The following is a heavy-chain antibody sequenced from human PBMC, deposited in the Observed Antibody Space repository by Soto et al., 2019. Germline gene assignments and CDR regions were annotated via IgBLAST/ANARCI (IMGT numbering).Heavy chain of an antibody. J-gene: IGHJ5*02. V-gene: IGHV3-66*01. CDR1: GFTVSSNY. Sequence: GGSLRLSCAASGFTVSSNYMSWVRQAPGKGLEWVSVIYSGGPTYYADSVKGRFTISRDNSKNTLYLQMNSLRAEDTAIYYCARGKQLVFRLDPWGQGTLVTVSS. CDR2: IYSGGPT. CDR3: ARGKQLVFRLDP. D-gene: IGHD6-6*01.